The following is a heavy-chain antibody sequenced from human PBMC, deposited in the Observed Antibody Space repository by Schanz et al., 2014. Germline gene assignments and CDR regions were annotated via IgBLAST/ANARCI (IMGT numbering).Heavy chain of an antibody. CDR1: GFSFSSYS. D-gene: IGHD3-22*01. J-gene: IGHJ4*02. V-gene: IGHV3-48*01. CDR2: IDGKSTTV. CDR3: AKDPSHGDYDYYFDY. Sequence: VQLLQFGGGVVQPGRSLRLSCAASGFSFSSYSMNWVRQAPGKGLEWLSYIDGKSTTVYYADSVKGRFTISRDNSKNTLYLQMNSLRAEDTAVYYCAKDPSHGDYDYYFDYWGQGTLVTVSS.